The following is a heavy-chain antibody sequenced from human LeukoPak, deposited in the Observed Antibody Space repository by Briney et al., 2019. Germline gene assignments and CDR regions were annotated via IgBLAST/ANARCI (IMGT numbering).Heavy chain of an antibody. Sequence: ASVKVSCKASGYTLTTYDINWVRQAPGQGLEWRGWMNPNSGKTGYAQKFQDRITITRNTSISTAYMELSSLGSEDTAVYYCARETPSRYFDYWGQGTLVTVSS. D-gene: IGHD4-23*01. CDR2: MNPNSGKT. CDR3: ARETPSRYFDY. J-gene: IGHJ4*02. V-gene: IGHV1-8*01. CDR1: GYTLTTYD.